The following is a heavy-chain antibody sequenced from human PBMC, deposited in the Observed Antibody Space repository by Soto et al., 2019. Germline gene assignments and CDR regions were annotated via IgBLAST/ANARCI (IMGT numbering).Heavy chain of an antibody. V-gene: IGHV6-1*01. CDR2: TYYRSKWYN. J-gene: IGHJ4*02. CDR1: GDSVSSNSAA. Sequence: KQSQTLSLTCAISGDSVSSNSAAWNWIRQSPSRGLEWLGRTYYRSKWYNDYAVSVKSRITINPDTSKNQFSLQLNSVTPEDTAVYYCARTPDPTVATTLDYWGQGTLVTVSS. D-gene: IGHD5-12*01. CDR3: ARTPDPTVATTLDY.